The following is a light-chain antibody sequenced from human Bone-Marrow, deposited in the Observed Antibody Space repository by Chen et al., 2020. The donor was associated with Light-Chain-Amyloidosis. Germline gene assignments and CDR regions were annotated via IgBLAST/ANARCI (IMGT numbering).Light chain of an antibody. CDR1: NIGSTS. CDR2: DDS. V-gene: IGLV3-21*02. J-gene: IGLJ3*02. Sequence: SYVLTQPSSVSVAPGQTATIACGGHNIGSTSVHWYQQTPGQAPLLVVYDDSDRPSGIPVRLSGSNSGNTATLTISRVEAGDEADYYCQVWDRSSDRPVFGGGTKLTVL. CDR3: QVWDRSSDRPV.